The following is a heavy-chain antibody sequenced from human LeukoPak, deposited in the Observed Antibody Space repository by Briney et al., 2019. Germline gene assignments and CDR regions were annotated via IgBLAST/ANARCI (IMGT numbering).Heavy chain of an antibody. V-gene: IGHV1-2*04. CDR1: GYTFTDYN. J-gene: IGHJ3*02. CDR2: INPNSGGT. CDR3: ARPWKYSSLSDAFDI. Sequence: ASVKVSCKTSGYTFTDYNMHWVRQAPGQGLEWMGWINPNSGGTNYAQKFQGWVTMTRDTSISTAYMELSRLRSDDTAVYYCARPWKYSSLSDAFDIWGQGTMVTVSS. D-gene: IGHD6-19*01.